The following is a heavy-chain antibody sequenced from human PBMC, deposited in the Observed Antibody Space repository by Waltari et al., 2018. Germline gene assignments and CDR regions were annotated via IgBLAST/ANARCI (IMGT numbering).Heavy chain of an antibody. Sequence: QVQLQESGPGMVTSSQTLSLPGTVSGASVSTGSFYWSWLLQAAGKGLEWVGRIYATGRTNYNPSLQIRVSMSLDAFKNQVFLKLTSVVAADTAVYFCARERAGSVGWSTSDYWGQGTLVTVSS. V-gene: IGHV4-61*02. CDR1: GASVSTGSFY. D-gene: IGHD1-26*01. J-gene: IGHJ4*02. CDR2: IYATGRT. CDR3: ARERAGSVGWSTSDY.